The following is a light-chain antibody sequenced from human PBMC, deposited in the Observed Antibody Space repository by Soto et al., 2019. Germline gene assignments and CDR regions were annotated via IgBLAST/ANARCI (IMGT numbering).Light chain of an antibody. Sequence: EIVLTQSPGTLSLSPGERATLSCRASQSVSSNYLAWYQQKPGQAPRLLIYDASTRATGIPDRFSGSGSGTDFTLTISRLEPEEFAVYYCQQYGSSPPRTFGQGTKVEVK. CDR3: QQYGSSPPRT. CDR2: DAS. J-gene: IGKJ1*01. V-gene: IGKV3-20*01. CDR1: QSVSSNY.